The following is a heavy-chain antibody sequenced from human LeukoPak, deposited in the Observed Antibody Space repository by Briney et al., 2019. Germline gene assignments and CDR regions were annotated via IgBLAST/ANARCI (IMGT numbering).Heavy chain of an antibody. CDR2: IYYSGST. V-gene: IGHV4-30-4*01. J-gene: IGHJ4*02. CDR3: AQYDYGDYVDDY. Sequence: SQTLSLTCTVSGGSISSGDYYWSWIRQPPGKGLEWIGYIYYSGSTYYNPSLKSRVTISVDTSKNQFSLKLSSVTAADTAVYYCAQYDYGDYVDDYWGQGTLVTVSS. CDR1: GGSISSGDYY. D-gene: IGHD4-17*01.